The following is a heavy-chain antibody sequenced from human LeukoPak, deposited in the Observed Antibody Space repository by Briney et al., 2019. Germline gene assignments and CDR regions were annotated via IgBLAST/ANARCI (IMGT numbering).Heavy chain of an antibody. V-gene: IGHV3-30-3*01. Sequence: PGRSLRLSCAASGFTFSSYAMHWVRQAPGKGLEWVAVISYDGSNKYYADSVKGRFTISRDNSKNTLYLQMNSLRAEDTAVYYCARGQIFGVKNAFDIWGQGTMVTVSS. D-gene: IGHD3-3*01. CDR3: ARGQIFGVKNAFDI. CDR2: ISYDGSNK. J-gene: IGHJ3*02. CDR1: GFTFSSYA.